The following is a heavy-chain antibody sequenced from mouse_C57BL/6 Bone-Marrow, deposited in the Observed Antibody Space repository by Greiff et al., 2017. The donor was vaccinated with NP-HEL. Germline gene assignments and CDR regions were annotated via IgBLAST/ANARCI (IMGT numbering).Heavy chain of an antibody. J-gene: IGHJ3*01. CDR2: INPSSGYT. CDR3: ERGGFLPRSWFAY. V-gene: IGHV1-7*01. Sequence: VQLQQSGAELAKPGASVKLSCTASGYTFTSYWMHWVKQRPGQGLEWIGYINPSSGYTKYNQKFKDKATFTADKSSSTAYMQLSSLTYEGSAVYYCERGGFLPRSWFAYWGQGTLVTVSA. CDR1: GYTFTSYW.